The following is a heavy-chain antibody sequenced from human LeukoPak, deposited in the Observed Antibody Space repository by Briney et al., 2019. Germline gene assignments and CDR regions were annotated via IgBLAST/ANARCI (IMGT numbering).Heavy chain of an antibody. CDR3: ARGDTAMVTDY. D-gene: IGHD5-18*01. V-gene: IGHV1-18*01. CDR2: ISTYNGNT. CDR1: GYTFTSFG. Sequence: GASVKVSCKASGYTFTSFGISWVRQAPGQGLEWMGWISTYNGNTNYAQKLQGRVTMTTDTSTSRVYMDLGSLRSGDTAVYYCARGDTAMVTDYWGQGTLVTVSS. J-gene: IGHJ4*02.